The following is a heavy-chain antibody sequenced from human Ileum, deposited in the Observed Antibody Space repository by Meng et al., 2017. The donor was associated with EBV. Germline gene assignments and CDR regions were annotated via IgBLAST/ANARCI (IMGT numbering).Heavy chain of an antibody. Sequence: QIPSKEDGPTLVKPPPTLTLTCTFSGFSLSNTGMGVHWIRQPPGKALEWLALIYWNDDRRYSPFLRSRLTINKDTSKNQVVLTMTNMDPEDTATYYCAHRDKITMAGASFEYWGQGTLVTVSS. CDR1: GFSLSNTGMG. CDR3: AHRDKITMAGASFEY. J-gene: IGHJ4*02. V-gene: IGHV2-5*01. CDR2: IYWNDDR. D-gene: IGHD6-19*01.